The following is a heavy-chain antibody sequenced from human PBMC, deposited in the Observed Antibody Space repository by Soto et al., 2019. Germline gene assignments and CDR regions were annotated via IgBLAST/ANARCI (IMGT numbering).Heavy chain of an antibody. CDR1: GFTFSSYA. V-gene: IGHV3-30-3*01. Sequence: QVQLVESGGGVVQPGRSLRLSCAASGFTFSSYAMHWVRQAPGKGLEWVAVISYDGSNKYYADSVKGRFTISRDNSKNTLYLQMNSLGAEDTAVYYCAREIERLLGCWGQGTLVTVSS. CDR3: AREIERLLGC. D-gene: IGHD3-3*01. CDR2: ISYDGSNK. J-gene: IGHJ4*02.